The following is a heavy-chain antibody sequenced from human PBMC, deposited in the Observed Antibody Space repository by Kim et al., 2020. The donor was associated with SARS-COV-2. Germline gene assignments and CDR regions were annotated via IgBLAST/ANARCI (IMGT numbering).Heavy chain of an antibody. CDR1: GFTFSSYD. Sequence: GGSLRLSCAASGFTFSSYDMHWVRQAPGKGLEYVSAIYSTGGTKYDATFEKGISTTTSDSNKNMLQLLISSLRAENTVEYYCAGGPITIFGLVIGPFDH. D-gene: IGHD3-3*01. J-gene: IGHJ4*01. V-gene: IGHV3-64*01. CDR3: AGGPITIFGLVIGPFDH. CDR2: IYSTGGTK.